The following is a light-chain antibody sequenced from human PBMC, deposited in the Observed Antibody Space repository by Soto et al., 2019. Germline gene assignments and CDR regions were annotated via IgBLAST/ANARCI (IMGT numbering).Light chain of an antibody. Sequence: QSLLTQPPSASGSPGQSVTISCTGTSSDIGDYNYVSWYQQHPGKAPKLMIYEVSKRPSGVPDRFSGSKSGNTASLTVSGLQAEDEADYYCSSYAGSNSPFVFGSGTKVTVL. J-gene: IGLJ1*01. V-gene: IGLV2-8*01. CDR2: EVS. CDR3: SSYAGSNSPFV. CDR1: SSDIGDYNY.